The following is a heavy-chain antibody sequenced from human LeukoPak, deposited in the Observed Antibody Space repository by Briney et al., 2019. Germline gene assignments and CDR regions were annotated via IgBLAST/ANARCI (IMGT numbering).Heavy chain of an antibody. CDR3: ARGPPYYYDSSGYPPYWFDP. D-gene: IGHD3-22*01. CDR2: IYYSGST. J-gene: IGHJ5*02. CDR1: GGSISSYY. Sequence: SETLSLTCTVSGGSISSYYWSWIRQPPGKGLEWIGYIYYSGSTNYNPSLKSRVTISVDTSKSQFSLKLSSVTAADTAVYYCARGPPYYYDSSGYPPYWFDPWGQGTLVTVSS. V-gene: IGHV4-59*01.